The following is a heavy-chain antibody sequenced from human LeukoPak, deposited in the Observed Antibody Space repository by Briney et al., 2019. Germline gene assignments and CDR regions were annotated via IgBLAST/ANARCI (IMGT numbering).Heavy chain of an antibody. Sequence: GGSLRLSCAASGFTFSSYAMSWVRQAPGKGLEWVSAISGSGGSTYYADSVKGRFTISRDNSKNTLYLQMNSLRAEDTAVYYCAKDLPPGIAAAGAFDYWGQGTLLTVSS. D-gene: IGHD6-13*01. CDR3: AKDLPPGIAAAGAFDY. CDR1: GFTFSSYA. CDR2: ISGSGGST. V-gene: IGHV3-23*01. J-gene: IGHJ4*02.